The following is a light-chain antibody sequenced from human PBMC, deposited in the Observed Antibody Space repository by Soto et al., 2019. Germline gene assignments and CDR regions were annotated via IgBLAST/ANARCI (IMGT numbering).Light chain of an antibody. J-gene: IGLJ3*02. CDR3: SSYTSSNFWV. V-gene: IGLV2-14*01. CDR1: SSDVGGYNY. CDR2: EVS. Sequence: QSALTQPASVSGSPGQSITISCTGTSSDVGGYNYVSWYQQHPGKAPKLMIYEVSNWPSGISNRFSGSKSGNTASLTISGLQAEDEADYYCSSYTSSNFWVFGGGTKLTVL.